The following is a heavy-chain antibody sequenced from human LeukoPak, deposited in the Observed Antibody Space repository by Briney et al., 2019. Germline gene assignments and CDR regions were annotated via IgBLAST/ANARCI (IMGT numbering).Heavy chain of an antibody. CDR3: AKDWPVNY. J-gene: IGHJ4*02. Sequence: GGSLRLSCAASGFTFSSYGMHWVRQAPGKGLEWVAFIRYDGGNKYYADSVKGRFTISRDNSKNTLYLQMNSLRAEDTAVYYCAKDWPVNYWGQGTLVTVSS. CDR2: IRYDGGNK. V-gene: IGHV3-30*02. CDR1: GFTFSSYG.